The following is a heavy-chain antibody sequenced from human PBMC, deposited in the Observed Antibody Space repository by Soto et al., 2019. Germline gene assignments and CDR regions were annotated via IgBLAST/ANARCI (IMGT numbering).Heavy chain of an antibody. CDR2: ISYDGTIT. J-gene: IGHJ6*02. V-gene: IGHV3-30-3*01. CDR3: ATTRVGPCSSSICFSGIFDGMDV. Sequence: GGSLRLSCAASGFTISNYGMHWVRQAPGKGLELVAVISYDGTITYYADSVKGRFTISRDNSKNTLYLQMNSLRTEDTAVYYCATTRVGPCSSSICFSGIFDGMDVWGQGTTVTVYS. D-gene: IGHD2-2*01. CDR1: GFTISNYG.